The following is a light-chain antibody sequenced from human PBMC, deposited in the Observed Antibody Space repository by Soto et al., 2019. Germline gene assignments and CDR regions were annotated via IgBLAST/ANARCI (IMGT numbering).Light chain of an antibody. CDR1: SSDVGAYNY. J-gene: IGLJ1*01. CDR3: SSYTTSSTLCV. CDR2: EVS. V-gene: IGLV2-14*01. Sequence: QSALTQPASVSGSPGQSITISCTGTSSDVGAYNYVSWYQQHPGKAPQLMIYEVSNRPSGVSNRFSGSKSGNTASLTISGLQAEDEADHYCSSYTTSSTLCVFGTGTKVTVL.